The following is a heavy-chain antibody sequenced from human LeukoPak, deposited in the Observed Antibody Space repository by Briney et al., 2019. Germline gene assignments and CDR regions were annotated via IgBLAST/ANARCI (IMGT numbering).Heavy chain of an antibody. CDR1: GFTFSSYS. Sequence: PGGSLRLSCAASGFTFSSYSMNWVRQAPGKGLEWVAVIWYDGSNKYYADSVKGRFTISRDNSKNTLYLQMNSLRAEDTAVYYCAKDFGEHPVVVTAILDYWGQGTLVTVSS. CDR2: IWYDGSNK. V-gene: IGHV3-33*06. J-gene: IGHJ4*02. CDR3: AKDFGEHPVVVTAILDY. D-gene: IGHD2-21*02.